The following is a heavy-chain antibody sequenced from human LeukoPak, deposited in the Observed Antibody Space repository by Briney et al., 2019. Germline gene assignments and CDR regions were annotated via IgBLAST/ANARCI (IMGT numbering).Heavy chain of an antibody. J-gene: IGHJ4*02. CDR3: ITGRYSSSWTIDY. CDR1: GFTFSNAW. V-gene: IGHV3-15*01. CDR2: IKSKTDGGTT. D-gene: IGHD6-13*01. Sequence: PGGSLRLSCAASGFTFSNAWMTWVRQAPGKGLEWVGRIKSKTDGGTTDYAARVKGRFTISRDDSKNTLYLQMNSLKTEDTAVYYCITGRYSSSWTIDYWGQGTLVTVSS.